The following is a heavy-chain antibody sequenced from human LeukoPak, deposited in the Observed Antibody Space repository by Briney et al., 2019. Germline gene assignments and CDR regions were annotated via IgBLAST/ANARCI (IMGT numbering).Heavy chain of an antibody. CDR3: ARVRPWYFDWLLTFDY. J-gene: IGHJ4*02. Sequence: GASVKVSCKASGGTFSSYAISWVRQAPGQGLEWMGGIIPIFGTANYAQKFQGRVTITADESTSTAYMELSSLRSEDTAVYYCARVRPWYFDWLLTFDYWGQGTLVTVSS. CDR2: IIPIFGTA. V-gene: IGHV1-69*13. D-gene: IGHD3-9*01. CDR1: GGTFSSYA.